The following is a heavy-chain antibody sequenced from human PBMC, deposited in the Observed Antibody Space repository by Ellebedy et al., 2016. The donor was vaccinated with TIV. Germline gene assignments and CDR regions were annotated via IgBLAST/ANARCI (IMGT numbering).Heavy chain of an antibody. CDR3: ARGGGCGRGDRWAFDY. CDR2: IDTDGSST. J-gene: IGHJ4*02. V-gene: IGHV3-74*01. D-gene: IGHD2-21*02. Sequence: GESLKISCAASGFTFSNHWMHWVRHAPGKVLVWVSRIDTDGSSTTYADSVKGRFTISRDNAKNTLYLQMNSLRAEDTAVYYCARGGGCGRGDRWAFDYWGQGIMVTVSS. CDR1: GFTFSNHW.